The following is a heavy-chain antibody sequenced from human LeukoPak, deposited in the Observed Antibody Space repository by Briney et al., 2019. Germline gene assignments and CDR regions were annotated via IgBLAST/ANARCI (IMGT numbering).Heavy chain of an antibody. V-gene: IGHV3-53*01. CDR3: AREDGYNYAFDI. CDR2: IYSGGST. D-gene: IGHD5-24*01. CDR1: GFTVSSNY. J-gene: IGHJ3*02. Sequence: GGSLRLSCAASGFTVSSNYMSWVRQAPGKGLEWVSVIYSGGSTYYADSVKGRFSISRDNAKNSLYLQMNGLRAEDTAVYYCAREDGYNYAFDIWGQGTMVTVSS.